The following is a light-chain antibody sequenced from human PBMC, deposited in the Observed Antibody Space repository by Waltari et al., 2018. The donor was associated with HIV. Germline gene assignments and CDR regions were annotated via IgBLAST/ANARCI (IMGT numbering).Light chain of an antibody. V-gene: IGKV2-28*01. CDR3: MQALQTPRT. CDR1: QSLLHSNGYNY. CDR2: LGS. Sequence: DIVMTQSPLSLPVTTGEPASISCRSSQSLLHSNGYNYLDWYLQKPGQSPQLLIYLGSSRASGVPDRFSGSGSGTDFTLKISRVEAEDVGVYYCMQALQTPRTFGPGTKVDIK. J-gene: IGKJ3*01.